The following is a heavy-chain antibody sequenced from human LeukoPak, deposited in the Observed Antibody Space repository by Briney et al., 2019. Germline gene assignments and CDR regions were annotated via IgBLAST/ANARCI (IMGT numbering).Heavy chain of an antibody. CDR1: GGSFSGYY. CDR3: ARGYPERRYFDY. CDR2: INHSGST. V-gene: IGHV4-34*01. D-gene: IGHD1-14*01. J-gene: IGHJ4*02. Sequence: SETLSHTCAVYGGSFSGYYWSWIRQPPGKGLEWIGEINHSGSTNYNPSLKSRVTISVDTSKNQFSLKLSSVTAADTAVYYCARGYPERRYFDYWGQGTLVTVSS.